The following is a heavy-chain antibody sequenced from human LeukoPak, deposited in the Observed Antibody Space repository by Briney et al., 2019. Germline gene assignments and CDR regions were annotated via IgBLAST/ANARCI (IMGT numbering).Heavy chain of an antibody. V-gene: IGHV4-39*01. D-gene: IGHD6-19*01. CDR2: IYYSGST. Sequence: SETLSLTCTVSGGSISSSSYYWGWIRQPPGKGLEWIGSIYYSGSTYYNPSLKSRVTISVDTSKNQFSLKLSSVTAADTAVYYCARHGIPYSSGWYYYYYYYGMDVWGQGTTVTVSS. CDR1: GGSISSSSYY. J-gene: IGHJ6*02. CDR3: ARHGIPYSSGWYYYYYYYGMDV.